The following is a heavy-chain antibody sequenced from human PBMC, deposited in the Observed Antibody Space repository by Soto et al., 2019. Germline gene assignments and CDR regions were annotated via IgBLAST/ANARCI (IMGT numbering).Heavy chain of an antibody. Sequence: QVQLQESGPGLGKPSETLSLTCTVSGGSVSSGRCYWSWIRQPPGKGLEWIGYIYYSGSTKYNPSLKSRVTISVDTSKNHFSMKLTSMTAADTAVYDCARSGSGSGWLGGQGTLVTVSS. V-gene: IGHV4-61*03. CDR2: IYYSGST. J-gene: IGHJ4*02. D-gene: IGHD6-19*01. CDR3: ARSGSGSGWL. CDR1: GGSVSSGRCY.